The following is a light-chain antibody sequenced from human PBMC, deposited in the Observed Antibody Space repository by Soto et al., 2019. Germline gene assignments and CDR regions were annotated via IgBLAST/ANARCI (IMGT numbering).Light chain of an antibody. CDR1: SCDVGGYNY. CDR2: DVS. CDR3: SSYTSSSPYV. J-gene: IGLJ1*01. Sequence: QSALTQPASVSGSPGQSITISCTGTSCDVGGYNYVSWYQQHPGKAPKLMIYDVSNRPSGVSNRFSGSKSGNTASLTISGLQAEDEADYYCSSYTSSSPYVFGTGTQLTVL. V-gene: IGLV2-14*01.